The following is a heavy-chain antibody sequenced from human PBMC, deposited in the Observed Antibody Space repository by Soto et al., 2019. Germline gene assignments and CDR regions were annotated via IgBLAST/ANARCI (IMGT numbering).Heavy chain of an antibody. CDR3: ARVYCSGGSCYSPALDI. CDR2: IYYSGST. Sequence: SETLSLTCTVSGGSISSSSYYWGWIRQPPGKGLEWIGSIYYSGSTYYNPSLKSRVTISVDTSKNQFSLKLSSVTAADTAVYYCARVYCSGGSCYSPALDIWGQGTMVTVSS. J-gene: IGHJ3*02. V-gene: IGHV4-39*01. D-gene: IGHD2-15*01. CDR1: GGSISSSSYY.